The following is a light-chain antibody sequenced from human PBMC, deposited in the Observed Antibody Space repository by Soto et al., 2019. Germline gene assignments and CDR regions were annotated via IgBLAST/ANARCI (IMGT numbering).Light chain of an antibody. CDR3: QQYSNYPLT. Sequence: DIQMTQSPSTLSASVGDRITITCRASQSISSWLAWYQQKPGKAPKLLIYKVSNLESGVPSRFSGRGSGTEFTLTISSLQPDDFATYSCQQYSNYPLTFGGGTKVEIK. CDR1: QSISSW. J-gene: IGKJ4*01. V-gene: IGKV1-5*03. CDR2: KVS.